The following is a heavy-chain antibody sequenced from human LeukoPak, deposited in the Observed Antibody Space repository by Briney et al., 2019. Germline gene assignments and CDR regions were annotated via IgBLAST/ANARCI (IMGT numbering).Heavy chain of an antibody. D-gene: IGHD7-27*01. CDR1: GFTFRSHA. J-gene: IGHJ4*02. CDR2: IYENGGTT. CDR3: AKDGGLWVSAHWGDS. Sequence: GGSLRLSCVGSGFTFRSHAMSWVRQAPEKGLEFVSGIYENGGTTYYADSVKGRFSISRDNSKNTLFLQMNSLRAEDTAVYYCAKDGGLWVSAHWGDSWGRGTLVTVSS. V-gene: IGHV3-23*01.